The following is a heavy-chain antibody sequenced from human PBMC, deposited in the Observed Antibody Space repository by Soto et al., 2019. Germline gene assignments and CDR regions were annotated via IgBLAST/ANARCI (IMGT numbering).Heavy chain of an antibody. V-gene: IGHV4-34*01. CDR2: INHSGST. CDR3: AREPDYYXSGSYYGGRSYYYGMDV. J-gene: IGHJ6*02. Sequence: SETLSLTCAVYGGSFSCYYWSWIRQPPGKGLERIGEINHSGSTNYNPSLKSRVTISVDTSKNQFSLKLSSVTAADTAVYYCAREPDYYXSGSYYGGRSYYYGMDVWGPGTTVTVSS. D-gene: IGHD3-10*01. CDR1: GGSFSCYY.